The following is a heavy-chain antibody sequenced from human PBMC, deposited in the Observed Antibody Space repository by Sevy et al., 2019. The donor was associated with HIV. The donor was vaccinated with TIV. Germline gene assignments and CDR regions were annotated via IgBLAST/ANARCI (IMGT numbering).Heavy chain of an antibody. Sequence: GGSLRLSCAASGFTFSDHYMDWVRQAPGKGLEWVGRTRNKANSYTTEYAASVKGRFTISSDDSKNSLYLQMNSLKTEDTAVYYCARESAYYYYYYGMDVWGQGTTVTVSS. CDR1: GFTFSDHY. J-gene: IGHJ6*02. CDR3: ARESAYYYYYYGMDV. V-gene: IGHV3-72*01. CDR2: TRNKANSYTT.